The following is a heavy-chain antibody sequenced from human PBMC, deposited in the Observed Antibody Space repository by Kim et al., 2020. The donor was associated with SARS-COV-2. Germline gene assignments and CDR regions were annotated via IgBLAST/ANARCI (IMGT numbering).Heavy chain of an antibody. CDR3: ASLVRGIT. CDR2: IKVDNGNT. V-gene: IGHV1-3*01. Sequence: SVKVSCKASGYTFTSYAMHWVRQAPGQRLEWMGWIKVDNGNTKYSQKFQGRITITRDTSATTAYMDLSSLRSEDTAVYYCASLVRGITWGQGTTVTVSS. D-gene: IGHD3-10*01. J-gene: IGHJ6*02. CDR1: GYTFTSYA.